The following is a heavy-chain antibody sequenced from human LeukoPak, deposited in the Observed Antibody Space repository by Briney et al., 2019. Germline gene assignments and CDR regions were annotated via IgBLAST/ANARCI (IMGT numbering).Heavy chain of an antibody. D-gene: IGHD3-16*01. CDR2: ISAYNGNT. CDR1: GYTFTSYG. V-gene: IGHV1-18*01. Sequence: ASVKVSCKASGYTFTSYGISWVRQAPGQGLEWMGWISAYNGNTNYAQKLQGRVTMTTDTSTSTAYMELRSLRSDDTAVYCCAFVPRGDPNNWFDPWGQGTLVTVSS. J-gene: IGHJ5*02. CDR3: AFVPRGDPNNWFDP.